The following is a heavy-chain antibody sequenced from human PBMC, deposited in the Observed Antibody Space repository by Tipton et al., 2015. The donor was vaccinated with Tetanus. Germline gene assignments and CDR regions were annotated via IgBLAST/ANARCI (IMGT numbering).Heavy chain of an antibody. CDR2: IYFEGST. CDR3: ARHLYGYWFDP. J-gene: IGHJ5*02. Sequence: TLSLTCNVSGASISDKKYYWGWIRQAPGKGLEWIASIYFEGSTYYSPSLRSRLTIDVDTSQNLFSLRLASVTAADTAVYYCARHLYGYWFDPWGQGAPVTVSS. CDR1: GASISDKKYY. D-gene: IGHD2/OR15-2a*01. V-gene: IGHV4-39*02.